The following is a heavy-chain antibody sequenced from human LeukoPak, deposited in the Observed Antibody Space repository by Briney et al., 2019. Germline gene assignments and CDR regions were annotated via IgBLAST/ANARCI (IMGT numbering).Heavy chain of an antibody. Sequence: ASVRVSRKPSVYTLTGYYLHWVRQAPGQGLEYVVWINPNSGVTNYAQKFQGRVSMTSDTSISTVYMELSRLRSDDTAVYYCSREDYWGQGTLVTVSS. V-gene: IGHV1-2*02. CDR1: VYTLTGYY. J-gene: IGHJ4*02. CDR2: INPNSGVT. CDR3: SREDY.